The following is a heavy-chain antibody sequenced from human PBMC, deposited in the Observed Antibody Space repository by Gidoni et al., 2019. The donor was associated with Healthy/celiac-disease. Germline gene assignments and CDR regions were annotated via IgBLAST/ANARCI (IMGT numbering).Heavy chain of an antibody. D-gene: IGHD3-9*01. V-gene: IGHV1-18*01. CDR2: ISAYNGNT. J-gene: IGHJ5*02. CDR1: GYTFTRYG. Sequence: QVQLVQSGAEVKKPGASVKVSCKASGYTFTRYGIRWVRQSPGQGLEWMGWISAYNGNTNYAQELQGRVTMTTDTSTSTAYMELRSLRSDDTAVYYCARGSARYDILTGYYTNWFDPWGQGTLVTVSS. CDR3: ARGSARYDILTGYYTNWFDP.